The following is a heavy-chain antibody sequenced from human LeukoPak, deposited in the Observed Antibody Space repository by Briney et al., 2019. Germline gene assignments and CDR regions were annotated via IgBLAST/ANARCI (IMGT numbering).Heavy chain of an antibody. Sequence: TGGSLRLSCAASGFTFSGSGMHWVRQASGKGLEWVGRIRSKANSYATAYAASVKGRFTISRDNGKNSLYLQMNSLRAEDTAVYYCASDKTAQLDNYYYYMDVWGKGTTVTISS. D-gene: IGHD6-13*01. CDR3: ASDKTAQLDNYYYYMDV. V-gene: IGHV3-73*01. J-gene: IGHJ6*03. CDR1: GFTFSGSG. CDR2: IRSKANSYAT.